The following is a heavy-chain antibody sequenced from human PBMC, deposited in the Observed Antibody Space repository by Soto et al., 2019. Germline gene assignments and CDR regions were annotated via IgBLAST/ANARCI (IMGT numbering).Heavy chain of an antibody. Sequence: QVQLVQSGADVKKPGASLKVSCKASGYTFTSYDINWVRQATGQGLEWMGWMSPSSGNTGYAQKFQGRVTMTRDTSISTAYMELSGLTSEDTAVYYCARAVHAGCDYWGQGTLVTVSS. J-gene: IGHJ4*02. V-gene: IGHV1-8*01. CDR2: MSPSSGNT. CDR1: GYTFTSYD. D-gene: IGHD1-1*01. CDR3: ARAVHAGCDY.